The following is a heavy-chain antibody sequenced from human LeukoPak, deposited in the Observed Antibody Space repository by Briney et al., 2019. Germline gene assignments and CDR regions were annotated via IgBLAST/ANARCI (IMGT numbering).Heavy chain of an antibody. CDR1: GFTFSNAW. J-gene: IGHJ5*02. CDR3: SGSSWYVPGWFDP. D-gene: IGHD6-13*01. Sequence: PGGSLRLSCAASGFTFSNAWMSWVRQAPGNGLEWVGRIKSKTDGGTTDYAAPVKGRFTISRDDSKNTLYLQMNSLKTEDTAVYYCSGSSWYVPGWFDPWGQGTLVTVSS. V-gene: IGHV3-15*01. CDR2: IKSKTDGGTT.